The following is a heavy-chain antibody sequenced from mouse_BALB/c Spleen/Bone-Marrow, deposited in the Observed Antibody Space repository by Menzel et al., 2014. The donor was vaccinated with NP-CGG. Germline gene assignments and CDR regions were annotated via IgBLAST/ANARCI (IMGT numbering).Heavy chain of an antibody. V-gene: IGHV14-1*02. J-gene: IGHJ2*01. CDR3: ARGPY. CDR2: IDPENCPT. CDR1: GFNIKDYY. Sequence: FHLQHSGAELVRPGALVKLSCKASGFNIKDYYMHWVKQRPVQRLAWNGWIDPENCPTIHDPKFQGKASITADTSSNKDDLQLSSLTSEDTAVYYCARGPYWGQGTTRTVSS.